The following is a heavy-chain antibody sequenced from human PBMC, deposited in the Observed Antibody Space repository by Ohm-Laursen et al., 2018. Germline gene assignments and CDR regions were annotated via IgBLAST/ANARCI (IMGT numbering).Heavy chain of an antibody. J-gene: IGHJ4*02. Sequence: SLRLSCAASGFTFSNFGMYWVRQAPGKGLEFVSSITTNGGGTYYVDSVKGRFTISRDNSKSILYLQMGSLRSEDMAVYYCARVGLGNYLDYWGQGTLVTVSS. CDR3: ARVGLGNYLDY. CDR2: ITTNGGGT. D-gene: IGHD1-26*01. CDR1: GFTFSNFG. V-gene: IGHV3-64*02.